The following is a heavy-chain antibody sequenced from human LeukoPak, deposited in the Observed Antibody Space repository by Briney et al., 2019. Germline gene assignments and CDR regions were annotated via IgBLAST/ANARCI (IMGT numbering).Heavy chain of an antibody. CDR1: GGSISSGGYY. CDR2: IYYSGST. V-gene: IGHV4-30-4*08. Sequence: SETLSLTCTVSGGSISSGGYYWSWIRQHPGKGLEWIGYIYYSGSTYYNPPLKSRLTISVDTSKNQFSLKLSSVTAADTAVYYCARSSRRRNWFDPWGQGTLVTVSS. CDR3: ARSSRRRNWFDP. J-gene: IGHJ5*02.